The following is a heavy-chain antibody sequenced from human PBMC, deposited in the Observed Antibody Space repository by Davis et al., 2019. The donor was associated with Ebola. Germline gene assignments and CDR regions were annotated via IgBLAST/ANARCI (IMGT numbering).Heavy chain of an antibody. CDR3: ARGALRWRNWFDP. D-gene: IGHD4-23*01. CDR2: ISYDGSNK. V-gene: IGHV3-30*03. CDR1: GFTVSSNY. Sequence: GESLKISCAASGFTVSSNYMSWVRQAPGKGLEWVAVISYDGSNKYYADSVKGRFTISRDNAKNSLYLQMNSLRDEDTAVYYCARGALRWRNWFDPWGQGTLVTVSS. J-gene: IGHJ5*02.